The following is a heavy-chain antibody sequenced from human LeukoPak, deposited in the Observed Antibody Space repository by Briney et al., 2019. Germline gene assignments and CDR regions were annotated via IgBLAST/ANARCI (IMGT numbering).Heavy chain of an antibody. CDR3: ARPASYDFWSGYYTYFDY. Sequence: PGRSLRLSCAASGFTFSSYAMHWVRQAPGKGLEWVAVISYDGGNKYYADSVKGRFTISRDNSKNTLYLQMNSLRAEDTAVYYCARPASYDFWSGYYTYFDYWGQGTLVTVSS. V-gene: IGHV3-30*04. CDR1: GFTFSSYA. D-gene: IGHD3-3*01. J-gene: IGHJ4*02. CDR2: ISYDGGNK.